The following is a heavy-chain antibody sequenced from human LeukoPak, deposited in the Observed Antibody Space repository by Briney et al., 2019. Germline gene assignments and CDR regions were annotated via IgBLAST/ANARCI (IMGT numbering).Heavy chain of an antibody. CDR2: ISSSSSSYI. Sequence: GGSLRLSCAASGFTFSSYSMNWVRQAPGKGLEWVSSISSSSSSYIYYADSVKGRFTISRDNTKNSLYLQMNSLRAEDTAVYYCARAHCSGGSCYYYYYYMDVWGKGTTVTISS. CDR1: GFTFSSYS. V-gene: IGHV3-21*01. J-gene: IGHJ6*03. D-gene: IGHD2-15*01. CDR3: ARAHCSGGSCYYYYYYMDV.